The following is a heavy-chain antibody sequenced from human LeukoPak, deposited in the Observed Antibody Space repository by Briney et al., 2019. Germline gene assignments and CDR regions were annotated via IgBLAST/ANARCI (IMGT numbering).Heavy chain of an antibody. CDR2: INRSGSS. CDR1: GGSFSGYS. V-gene: IGHV4-34*01. CDR3: ARATFLEWLTENWFDP. D-gene: IGHD3-3*01. J-gene: IGHJ5*02. Sequence: SETLSLTCAVYGGSFSGYSWSWIRQPPGKGLEWIGEINRSGSSNYTPSLKSRVTVSVDTSKNQFSLNLSSVTAADTAVYYCARATFLEWLTENWFDPWGQGTLVTVSS.